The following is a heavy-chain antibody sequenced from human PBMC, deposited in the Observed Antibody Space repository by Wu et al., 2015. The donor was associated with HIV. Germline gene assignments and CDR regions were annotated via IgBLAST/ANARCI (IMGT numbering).Heavy chain of an antibody. CDR3: AREVGAMLANWFDP. CDR1: RGTFKRFA. D-gene: IGHD3-10*01. V-gene: IGHV1-69*11. J-gene: IGHJ5*02. Sequence: QVKLVQSGAEVKKPGSSVKVSCKASRGTFKRFAIAWVRQAPGQGLECMGKITPVLGSTVYTQKFQDRVTITADESTSTSYMELSSLTSEDTAVYYCAREVGAMLANWFDPWGQGTQVIVSS. CDR2: ITPVLGST.